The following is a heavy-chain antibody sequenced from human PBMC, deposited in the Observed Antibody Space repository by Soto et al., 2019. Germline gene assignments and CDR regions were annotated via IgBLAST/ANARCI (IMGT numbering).Heavy chain of an antibody. CDR2: FDPEDGET. J-gene: IGHJ6*02. Sequence: ASVKVSCKVSGYTLTELSMHWVRQAPGKGLEWMGGFDPEDGETIYAQKFQGRVTMTEDTSTDTAYMELSSLRSEDTAVFYCATSVEGFSYCYDGMDVWGQGTTVTVSS. V-gene: IGHV1-24*01. CDR1: GYTLTELS. CDR3: ATSVEGFSYCYDGMDV.